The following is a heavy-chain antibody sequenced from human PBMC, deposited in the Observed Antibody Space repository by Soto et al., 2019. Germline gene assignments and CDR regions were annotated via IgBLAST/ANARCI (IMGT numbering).Heavy chain of an antibody. CDR2: MNPNSGNT. CDR3: ARGWQSSSSFYYGMDV. V-gene: IGHV1-8*01. CDR1: GYTFTSYD. Sequence: QVQLVQSGAEVKKPGASVKVSCKASGYTFTSYDINWVRQATGQGLEWMGWMNPNSGNTGYAQKFQGRVTMTRNTSLSTAYMELSSLRSEDTAVYYCARGWQSSSSFYYGMDVWGQGTTGTVSS. J-gene: IGHJ6*02. D-gene: IGHD6-13*01.